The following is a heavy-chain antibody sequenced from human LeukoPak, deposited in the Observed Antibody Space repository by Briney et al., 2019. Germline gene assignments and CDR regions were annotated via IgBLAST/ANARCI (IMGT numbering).Heavy chain of an antibody. J-gene: IGHJ3*02. CDR2: IYTSGST. CDR3: ARDGPRGAFDI. CDR1: GGSISSYY. Sequence: SETLSLTCTVSGGSISSYYWSWIRQPAGKGLEWIGRIYTSGSTSYIPSLKSRVTMSVDTSKNQFSLKLSSVTAADTAVYYCARDGPRGAFDIWGQGTMVTVSS. D-gene: IGHD3-10*01. V-gene: IGHV4-4*07.